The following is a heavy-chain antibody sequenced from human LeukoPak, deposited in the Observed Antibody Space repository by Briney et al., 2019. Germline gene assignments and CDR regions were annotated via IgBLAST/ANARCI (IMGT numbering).Heavy chain of an antibody. D-gene: IGHD3-3*01. CDR1: GLTFSSYA. V-gene: IGHV3-23*01. Sequence: GGSLRLSCAASGLTFSSYAMSWVRQTPGKGLEWVSAISGSGGSTYYADSVKGRFTISRDNSKNTLFLQMNSLRAEDTAPYYCAKSVAIYFYYGLDVWGQGTTVAVSS. J-gene: IGHJ6*02. CDR3: AKSVAIYFYYGLDV. CDR2: ISGSGGST.